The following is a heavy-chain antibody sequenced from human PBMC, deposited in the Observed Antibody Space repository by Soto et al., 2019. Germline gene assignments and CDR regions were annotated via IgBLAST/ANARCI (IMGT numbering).Heavy chain of an antibody. D-gene: IGHD3-10*01. CDR1: GFTFSSYG. CDR2: ISGSGGSA. Sequence: GGSLRLSCAASGFTFSSYGMSWVRQAPGKGLEWVSSISGSGGSAYYVDSVKGRFTISRDNSKNTVSLQMNSLRAEDTAVYYCAKDERARSDYWGQGTLVTVSS. J-gene: IGHJ4*02. V-gene: IGHV3-23*01. CDR3: AKDERARSDY.